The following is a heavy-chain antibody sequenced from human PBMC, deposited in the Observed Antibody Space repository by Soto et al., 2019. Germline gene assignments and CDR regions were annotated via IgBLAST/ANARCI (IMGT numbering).Heavy chain of an antibody. CDR3: ARDGLSYGDYDAAFDI. CDR2: INPSGGST. J-gene: IGHJ3*02. Sequence: ASVKVSCKASGYTFTSYYMHWVRQAPGQGLEWMGIINPSGGSTSYAQKFQGRVTMTRDTSTSTVYMELSSLRSDDTAVYYCARDGLSYGDYDAAFDIWGQGTMVTVSS. D-gene: IGHD4-17*01. V-gene: IGHV1-46*01. CDR1: GYTFTSYY.